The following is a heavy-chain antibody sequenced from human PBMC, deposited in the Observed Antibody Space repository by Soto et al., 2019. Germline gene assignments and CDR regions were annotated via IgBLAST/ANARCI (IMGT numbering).Heavy chain of an antibody. CDR3: ARVRWFGELSPADFDY. Sequence: GGSLRLSCAASGFTFSSYWMSWVRQAPGKGLEWVANIKQDGSGKYYVDSVKGRFTISRDNAKNSLYLQMNSLRAEDTAVYYCARVRWFGELSPADFDYWGQGTLVTVSS. V-gene: IGHV3-7*01. D-gene: IGHD3-10*01. CDR2: IKQDGSGK. J-gene: IGHJ4*02. CDR1: GFTFSSYW.